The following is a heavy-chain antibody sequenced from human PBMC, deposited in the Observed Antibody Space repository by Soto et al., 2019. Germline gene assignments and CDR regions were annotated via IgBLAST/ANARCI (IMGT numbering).Heavy chain of an antibody. Sequence: EVQVVESGGGLVQPGGSLKLSCAASGFTFSAFWMNWVRQAPGKGLEWVANINGDGSEKYYVDSVKGRFTISRDSAKNTLYLEMNSLRAEDTALYYCAGGFPPDYWGQGTLVTVSS. D-gene: IGHD3-10*01. CDR3: AGGFPPDY. V-gene: IGHV3-7*01. J-gene: IGHJ4*02. CDR2: INGDGSEK. CDR1: GFTFSAFW.